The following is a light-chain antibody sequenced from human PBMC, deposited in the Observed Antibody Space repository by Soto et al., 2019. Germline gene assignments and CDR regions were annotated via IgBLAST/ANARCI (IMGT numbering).Light chain of an antibody. CDR3: QQRSNWPSLT. CDR1: QSVSSN. J-gene: IGKJ4*01. Sequence: EIVMTQSPATLSVSPGERATLSCRASQSVSSNLAWYQQKPGQAPRLLISDASNRATGIPARFSGSGSETDFTLTISSLEPEDSAVYYCQQRSNWPSLTFGGGTKVDI. CDR2: DAS. V-gene: IGKV3-11*01.